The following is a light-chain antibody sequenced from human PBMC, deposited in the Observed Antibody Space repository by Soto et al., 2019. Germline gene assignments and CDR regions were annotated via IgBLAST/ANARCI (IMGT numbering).Light chain of an antibody. J-gene: IGLJ3*02. CDR2: DDN. V-gene: IGLV1-51*01. Sequence: QSVLPQPPSVSAAPGQKVTMSCSGSGSNIGNNFVSWYQQFPGTAPKLLIYDDNKRPTGIPDRFSASKSGTSATLGITGLQTGDEADYYCGTWDNSLSVVVFGGGTKVTVL. CDR1: GSNIGNNF. CDR3: GTWDNSLSVVV.